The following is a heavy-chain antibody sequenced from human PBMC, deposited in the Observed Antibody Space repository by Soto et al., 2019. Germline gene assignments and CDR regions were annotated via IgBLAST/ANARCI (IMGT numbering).Heavy chain of an antibody. V-gene: IGHV2-5*02. D-gene: IGHD6-19*01. CDR2: IYWDDDK. CDR3: AHIVVAGLGFYFDY. CDR1: GFSLSSTRMA. J-gene: IGHJ4*02. Sequence: QITLKESGPTLVKPTQTLTLTCTFSGFSLSSTRMAVGWIRQPPGKALEWLALIYWDDDKRYSPFLKSRLTITKDTSKCQVVLTMSNMDPLDTARYYCAHIVVAGLGFYFDYWGQGTLVSVSS.